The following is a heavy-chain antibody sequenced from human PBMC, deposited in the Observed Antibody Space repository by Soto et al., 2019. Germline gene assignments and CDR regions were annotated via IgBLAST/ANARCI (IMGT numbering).Heavy chain of an antibody. V-gene: IGHV4-4*03. CDR1: VNSRGSNNW. Sequence: QVQLQESGQGLVKPPGTLSLTGASSVNSRGSNNWGGWFRQPQGKGLEWIGEIYHSGTTNYNPSLKSRVTISVDKSKNQFSLRLNSVTAADTAFYYCARGGYDSSGYYFRLDYWGQGTLVTVSS. D-gene: IGHD3-22*01. J-gene: IGHJ4*02. CDR2: IYHSGTT. CDR3: ARGGYDSSGYYFRLDY.